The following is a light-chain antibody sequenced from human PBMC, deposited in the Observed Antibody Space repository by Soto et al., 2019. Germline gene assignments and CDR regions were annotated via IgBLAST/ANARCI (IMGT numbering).Light chain of an antibody. V-gene: IGKV1-12*01. CDR3: LQARGSPLT. J-gene: IGKJ4*01. CDR1: QDINTY. Sequence: DIQMTQSPSSVSASVGDRVTITCRATQDINTYLAWYQQKPGKAPKLLIHTAVSLQTGVPSRFSGSGFGTDFTLTISSLQPEDYATYDCLQARGSPLTFGGGTKVEI. CDR2: TAV.